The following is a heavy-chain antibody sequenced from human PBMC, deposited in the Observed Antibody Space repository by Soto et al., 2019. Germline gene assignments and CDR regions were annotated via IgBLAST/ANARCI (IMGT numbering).Heavy chain of an antibody. CDR2: ISSDGNNK. Sequence: GGSLRLSCAASGFTFSNYAMHWARQAPGKGLEWVALISSDGNNKYYVDSVKGRFTIYRDNSKNTLDLQMNSLRADDTALYYCAKDHRTTVTTRGVWYFDYWGQRTLVTVSS. CDR3: AKDHRTTVTTRGVWYFDY. CDR1: GFTFSNYA. D-gene: IGHD4-17*01. V-gene: IGHV3-30*18. J-gene: IGHJ4*02.